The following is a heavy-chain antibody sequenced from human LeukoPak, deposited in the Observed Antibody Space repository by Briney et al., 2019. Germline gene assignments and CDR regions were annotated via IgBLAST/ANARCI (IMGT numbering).Heavy chain of an antibody. Sequence: PSETLSLTCAVYGGSFSGYYWSWIRQPPGKGLEWIGEINHSGSTNYNPSLKSRVTISVDTSKNQFSLKLSSVTAADTAVYYCARHHDYGDFFDYWGQGTLVTVSS. CDR3: ARHHDYGDFFDY. CDR1: GGSFSGYY. J-gene: IGHJ4*02. D-gene: IGHD4-17*01. CDR2: INHSGST. V-gene: IGHV4-34*01.